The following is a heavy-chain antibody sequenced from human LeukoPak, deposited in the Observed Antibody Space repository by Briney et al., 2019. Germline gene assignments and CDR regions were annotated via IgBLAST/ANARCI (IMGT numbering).Heavy chain of an antibody. CDR3: AKDLDGYSSGWYAPFDY. D-gene: IGHD6-19*01. CDR1: GFTFSSYA. Sequence: GGSLRLSCAASGFTFSSYAMSWVRQAPGKGLEWVSAISGSGGSTYYADSVKGRFTISRDNSKNTLYLQMNSLRAEDTAVYYCAKDLDGYSSGWYAPFDYWGQGTLVTVSS. J-gene: IGHJ4*02. V-gene: IGHV3-23*01. CDR2: ISGSGGST.